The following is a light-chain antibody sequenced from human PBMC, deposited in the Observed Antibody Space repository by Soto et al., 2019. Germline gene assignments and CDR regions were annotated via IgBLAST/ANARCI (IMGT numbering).Light chain of an antibody. V-gene: IGKV3-20*01. CDR1: QSVSSSY. CDR2: GAS. CDR3: QQYGSSIT. J-gene: IGKJ5*01. Sequence: EIVLKQSPGTLSLSPGERATLSCRASQSVSSSYLAWYQQKPGQAPRLLIYGASSRATGIPDRFSGSGSGTDFTLTISRLEPEDFAVYYCQQYGSSITFGQGTRLET.